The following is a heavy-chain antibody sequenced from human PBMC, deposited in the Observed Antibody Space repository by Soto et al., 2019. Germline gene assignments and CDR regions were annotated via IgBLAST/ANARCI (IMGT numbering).Heavy chain of an antibody. Sequence: PGGSLRLACAASGFTFSIYAMNWVRQPPGRGLEWVAAITNGGVATYYADSVKGRFTISRDDSKNNVYLQMQSLRVDDTALYYCTKETDPAVAAYPDSFQHWGQGTKVTVSS. J-gene: IGHJ1*01. CDR2: ITNGGVAT. D-gene: IGHD6-19*01. V-gene: IGHV3-23*01. CDR3: TKETDPAVAAYPDSFQH. CDR1: GFTFSIYA.